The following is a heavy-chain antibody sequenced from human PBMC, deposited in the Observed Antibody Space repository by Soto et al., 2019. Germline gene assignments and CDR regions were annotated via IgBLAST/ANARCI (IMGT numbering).Heavy chain of an antibody. J-gene: IGHJ4*02. Sequence: EVQLVQSGAEVKKPGESLKISCKGSGYSLTNYYIGWVRQMPGKGLDWIGIIYPGDSDTTYSPSFPGHVTISADKSISTAYLQWSSLRASDTAMYYCATYRQGGMAKDYWGQGTLVTVS. CDR1: GYSLTNYY. CDR2: IYPGDSDT. V-gene: IGHV5-51*01. D-gene: IGHD1-26*01. CDR3: ATYRQGGMAKDY.